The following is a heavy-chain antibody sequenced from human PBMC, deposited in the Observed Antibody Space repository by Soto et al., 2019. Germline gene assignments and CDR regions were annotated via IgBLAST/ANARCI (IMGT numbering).Heavy chain of an antibody. CDR2: ISSSSSYI. Sequence: VGSLRLSCAASGFTFSSYSMNWVRQAPGKGLEWVSSISSSSSYIYYADSVKGRFTISRDNAKNSLYLQMNSLRAEDTAVYYCARDLEQLGFDPWGQGTLVTVSS. J-gene: IGHJ5*02. CDR1: GFTFSSYS. CDR3: ARDLEQLGFDP. V-gene: IGHV3-21*01. D-gene: IGHD6-6*01.